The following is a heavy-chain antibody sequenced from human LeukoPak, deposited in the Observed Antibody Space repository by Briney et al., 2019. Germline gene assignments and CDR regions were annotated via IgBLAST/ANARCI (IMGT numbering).Heavy chain of an antibody. Sequence: SRTLSLTCTVSGGSISSGSYYWSWIRQPAGKGLEWIGRIYTSGSTNYNPSLKSRVTISVDTSKNQFSPNLTSVTAADTAVYYCARAMSIAARLQTIFDYWGQGTLVTVSS. J-gene: IGHJ4*02. CDR2: IYTSGST. CDR3: ARAMSIAARLQTIFDY. CDR1: GGSISSGSYY. V-gene: IGHV4-61*02. D-gene: IGHD6-6*01.